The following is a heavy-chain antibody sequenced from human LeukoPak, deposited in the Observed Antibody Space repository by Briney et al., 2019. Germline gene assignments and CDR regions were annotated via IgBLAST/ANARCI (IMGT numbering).Heavy chain of an antibody. CDR3: AKEGGESGWLNH. Sequence: GGSLRLSCAASGFTFSSYVMTWVRQAPGKGLEWVSAISGSGGTIYHRDSVKGRFTISRDNSKNTLYLQMNTLRAEDTAVYYCAKEGGESGWLNHWGQGTLVTVSS. CDR1: GFTFSSYV. J-gene: IGHJ5*02. V-gene: IGHV3-23*01. CDR2: ISGSGGTI. D-gene: IGHD1-26*01.